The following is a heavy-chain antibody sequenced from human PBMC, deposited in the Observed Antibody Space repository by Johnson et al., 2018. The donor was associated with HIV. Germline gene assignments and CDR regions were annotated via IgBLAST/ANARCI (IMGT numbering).Heavy chain of an antibody. J-gene: IGHJ3*02. CDR1: GFTFSSYG. CDR2: IRYDGSNK. V-gene: IGHV3-30*02. Sequence: QVQLVESGGGLVKPGGSLRLSCAASGFTFSSYGMHWVRQAPGKGLEWVAFIRYDGSNKYYGDSVQGRFTISRDYSKNTLYLQMNSLKTEDTAVYYCTTDYTYPRISGTTGSAFDIWGQGTMVTVPS. D-gene: IGHD1-7*01. CDR3: TTDYTYPRISGTTGSAFDI.